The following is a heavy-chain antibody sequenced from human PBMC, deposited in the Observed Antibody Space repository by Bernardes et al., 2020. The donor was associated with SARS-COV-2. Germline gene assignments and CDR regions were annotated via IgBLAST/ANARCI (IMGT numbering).Heavy chain of an antibody. CDR2: IYSGGGA. D-gene: IGHD1-26*01. Sequence: GGSLRLSCAASGFSVSDHFMSWVRQAPGKGLQWVSLIYSGGGAHYADFVKGRFTISRDISKNMVYLQMNSLRPEDTAVYYCAGDPPRGTHSFDYWGQGTRVTVSS. V-gene: IGHV3-66*02. CDR3: AGDPPRGTHSFDY. CDR1: GFSVSDHF. J-gene: IGHJ4*02.